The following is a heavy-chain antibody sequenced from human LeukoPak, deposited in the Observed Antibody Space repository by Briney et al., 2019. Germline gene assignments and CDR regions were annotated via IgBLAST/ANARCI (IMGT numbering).Heavy chain of an antibody. J-gene: IGHJ5*02. V-gene: IGHV4-38-2*02. CDR3: ARFGTRDNCCHPGVDT. CDR2: VFHSGST. CDR1: GYSLSSGFY. D-gene: IGHD1-1*01. Sequence: SETLSLTCTVSGYSLSSGFYWGWIRPPPGKGLEWLATVFHSGSTYYNPSLESRVPISMDTSKNQFSLRLISVTAADTALYYCARFGTRDNCCHPGVDTWGQGTPVTVSS.